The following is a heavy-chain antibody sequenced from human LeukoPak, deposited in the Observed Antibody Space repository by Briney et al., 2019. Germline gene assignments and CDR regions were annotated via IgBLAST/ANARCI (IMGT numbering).Heavy chain of an antibody. CDR1: GGSISSGGYY. J-gene: IGHJ5*02. CDR2: IYYSGST. CDR3: ARGRIVVVVAATPWFDP. D-gene: IGHD2-15*01. Sequence: SETLSLTCTVSGGSISSGGYYWSWIRQHPEKGLEWIGYIYYSGSTYYNPSLKSRVTISVDTSKNQFSLKLSSVTAADTAVYYCARGRIVVVVAATPWFDPWGQGTLVTVSS. V-gene: IGHV4-31*03.